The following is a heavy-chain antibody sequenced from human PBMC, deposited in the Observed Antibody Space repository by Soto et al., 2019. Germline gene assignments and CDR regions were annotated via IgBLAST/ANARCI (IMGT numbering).Heavy chain of an antibody. CDR2: LSGYNGNT. Sequence: GASVKVSCKASGYTFTSYGISWVRQAPGQGLEWMGWLSGYNGNTNYAQKLQGRVTLTTDTSATTAYMELRSLRSDDTAVYYCARGSYVYGDYDPSVENFDHWGQGTLVTVSS. J-gene: IGHJ4*02. CDR3: ARGSYVYGDYDPSVENFDH. V-gene: IGHV1-18*04. D-gene: IGHD4-17*01. CDR1: GYTFTSYG.